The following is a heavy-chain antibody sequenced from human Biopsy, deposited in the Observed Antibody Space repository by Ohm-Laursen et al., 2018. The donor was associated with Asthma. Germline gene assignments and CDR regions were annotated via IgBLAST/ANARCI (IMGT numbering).Heavy chain of an antibody. D-gene: IGHD4-17*01. CDR2: IYYSGST. V-gene: IGHV4-31*03. CDR1: GGPINIGDYY. J-gene: IGHJ5*02. CDR3: ARTTYGDDGFDP. Sequence: TLSLTCTVSGGPINIGDYYWSWIRQPPVKGLEWIGYIYYSGSTYYNPSLKSRVSISLDTSKNQFSLSLTSVTAADTAVYYCARTTYGDDGFDPWGQGTLVTVSS.